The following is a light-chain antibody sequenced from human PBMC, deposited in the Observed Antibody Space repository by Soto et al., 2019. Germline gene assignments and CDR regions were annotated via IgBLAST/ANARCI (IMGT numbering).Light chain of an antibody. Sequence: QPVLTQPPSVSGAPGQRVTISCTGSSSNIGADYDVHWYQQLPGTAPKLLIYGNSNRPSGVPDRFSGSKSGTSASVAITGLHAEDEADYYCQSYDSSLSAVVFGGGTKLTVL. CDR2: GNS. CDR1: SSNIGADYD. CDR3: QSYDSSLSAVV. J-gene: IGLJ3*02. V-gene: IGLV1-40*01.